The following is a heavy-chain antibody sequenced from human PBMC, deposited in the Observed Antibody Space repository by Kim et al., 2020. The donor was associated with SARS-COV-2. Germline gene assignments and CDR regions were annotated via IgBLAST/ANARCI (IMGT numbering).Heavy chain of an antibody. D-gene: IGHD6-13*01. Sequence: GGSLRLSCAASGFTFSSYGMHWVRQAPGKGLEWVAVISYDGSNKYYADSVKGRFTISRDNSKNTLYLQMNSLRAEDTAVYYCAKVSRAAAATYYYYGMDVWGQGTTVTVSS. V-gene: IGHV3-30*18. CDR1: GFTFSSYG. CDR3: AKVSRAAAATYYYYGMDV. CDR2: ISYDGSNK. J-gene: IGHJ6*02.